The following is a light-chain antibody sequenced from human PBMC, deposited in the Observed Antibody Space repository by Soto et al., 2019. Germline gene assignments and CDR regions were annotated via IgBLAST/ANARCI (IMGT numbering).Light chain of an antibody. J-gene: IGKJ1*01. CDR2: AAS. V-gene: IGKV1-6*01. Sequence: AIQMTQSPSSLSASVGDRVTILCRASHDIRDDLGWYQQKPGKAPKLLIYAASILQSGVPLRFSGSGSGTNFSLSTTSVQPEDSASYYCLQAYRYPWTFGQGTKVEIK. CDR1: HDIRDD. CDR3: LQAYRYPWT.